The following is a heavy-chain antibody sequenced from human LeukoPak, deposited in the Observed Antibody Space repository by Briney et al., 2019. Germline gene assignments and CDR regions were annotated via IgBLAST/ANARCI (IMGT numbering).Heavy chain of an antibody. V-gene: IGHV3-21*06. CDR3: ARGGAARPDY. CDR1: GFTFSNYG. D-gene: IGHD6-6*01. CDR2: VSSSSSSI. Sequence: GGTLRLSCAASGFTFSNYGMTWVRQAPGKGLEWVSYVSSSSSSINYADSVKGRFTISRDNAQNSLYLQMNSLRGEDTAVYYCARGGAARPDYWGQGTLVTVSS. J-gene: IGHJ4*02.